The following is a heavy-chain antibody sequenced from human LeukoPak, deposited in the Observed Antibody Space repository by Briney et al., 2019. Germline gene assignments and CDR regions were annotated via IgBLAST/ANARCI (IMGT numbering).Heavy chain of an antibody. V-gene: IGHV3-30*18. J-gene: IGHJ3*02. CDR3: TKEGGVATARFAFDI. CDR2: VSSDGGTT. D-gene: IGHD2-21*02. CDR1: GFTFSDHG. Sequence: GGSLRLSCAASGFTFSDHGMHWVRQAPGKGLEWVAVVSSDGGTTYYIDSVKGRFTVSRDNSKNTVHLQMNSLRDEDTAGYYCTKEGGVATARFAFDIWGQGTMVTVSS.